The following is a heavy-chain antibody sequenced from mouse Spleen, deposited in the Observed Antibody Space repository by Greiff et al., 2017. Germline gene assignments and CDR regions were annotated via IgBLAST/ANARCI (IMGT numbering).Heavy chain of an antibody. CDR2: SRNKANDYTT. D-gene: IGHD1-1*01. CDR1: GFTFSDFY. J-gene: IGHJ1*03. Sequence: EVQRVESGGGLVQSGRSLRLSCATSGFTFSDFYMEWVRQAPGKGLEWIAASRNKANDYTTEYSASVKGRFIVSRDTSQSILYLQMNALRAEDTAIYYCARDADYGSLDVWGTGTTVTVSS. CDR3: ARDADYGSLDV. V-gene: IGHV7-1*01.